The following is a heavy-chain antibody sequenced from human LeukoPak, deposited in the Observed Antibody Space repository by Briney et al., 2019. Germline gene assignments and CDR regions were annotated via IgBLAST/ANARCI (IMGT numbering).Heavy chain of an antibody. CDR3: ARDSISAAGDLDY. CDR1: AFTFSSYW. D-gene: IGHD6-13*01. Sequence: PGGSLRLSCAASAFTFSSYWIHWVRHAPGKGLVWVSRINSDGNSTSYADSVKGRFTISSDNAKSTLYLQMNSLRAEDTAVYYCARDSISAAGDLDYGGQGTLVTVSS. V-gene: IGHV3-74*01. J-gene: IGHJ4*02. CDR2: INSDGNST.